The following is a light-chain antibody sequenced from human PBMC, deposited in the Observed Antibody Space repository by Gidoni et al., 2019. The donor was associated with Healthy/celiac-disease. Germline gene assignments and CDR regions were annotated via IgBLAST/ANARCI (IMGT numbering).Light chain of an antibody. V-gene: IGKV1-8*01. J-gene: IGKJ4*01. CDR3: QQYYSYPQT. CDR2: AAS. Sequence: AIRMTQSPSSFSASTGDRVTITCRASQGISSYLAWYQQKPGKAPKLLIYAASTLQSGVPSRFSGGGSGTDFTLTISCLQSEDFATYYCQQYYSYPQTFGGGTNVEIK. CDR1: QGISSY.